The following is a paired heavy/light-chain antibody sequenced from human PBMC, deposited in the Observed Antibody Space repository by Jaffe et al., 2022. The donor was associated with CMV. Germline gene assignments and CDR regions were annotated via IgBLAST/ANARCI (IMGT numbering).Light chain of an antibody. Sequence: QSALTQPASVSGSPGQAITISCTEPSSDIASYNLVSWYQHHPGKAPKLIIYENTKRPSGISIRFSGSKSGDRASLTISGLQADDEADYYCCLYTGISPYLFGTGTKVTVL. J-gene: IGLJ1*01. V-gene: IGLV2-23*01. CDR2: ENT. CDR1: SSDIASYNL. CDR3: CLYTGISPYL.
Heavy chain of an antibody. V-gene: IGHV3-23*01. CDR1: GFTFNHFA. CDR2: ISGNGDLT. Sequence: EVQLLESGGGLVQPGESLRLSCAASGFTFNHFAMTWVRQPPGKGLEWVASISGNGDLTYYSDSVKGRFTISRDKSTNTLFLQMNSLRADDTAVYFCAKAGEFTRGFILNQPGDAMDVWGQGTTVTVSS. J-gene: IGHJ6*02. D-gene: IGHD3-10*01. CDR3: AKAGEFTRGFILNQPGDAMDV.